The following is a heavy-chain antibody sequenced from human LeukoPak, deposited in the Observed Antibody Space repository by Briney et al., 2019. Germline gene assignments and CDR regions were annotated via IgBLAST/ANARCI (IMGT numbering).Heavy chain of an antibody. CDR3: ARYHGGYFAY. V-gene: IGHV3-7*01. D-gene: IGHD2-15*01. CDR1: GFTFSVFW. Sequence: GESLKISCAASGFTFSVFWMSWVRQAPGKGLEWVANIKQDGGEKYYVDSVKGRFTISRDNDNNSMYLQINSLRAEDTAVYYCARYHGGYFAYWGQGTLVTVSS. J-gene: IGHJ4*02. CDR2: IKQDGGEK.